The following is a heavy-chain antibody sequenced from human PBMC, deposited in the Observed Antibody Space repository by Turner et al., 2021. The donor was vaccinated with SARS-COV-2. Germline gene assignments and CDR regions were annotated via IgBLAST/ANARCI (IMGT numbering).Heavy chain of an antibody. J-gene: IGHJ4*02. CDR1: GYTFTGYY. CDR3: ARDYGDSPLGY. Sequence: QVHLVQSGAEVKKPGASVKVSCKASGYTFTGYYMHWVRQAPGQGLEWMGWINPNSGDTNYAQKFQGRVTITADKSTSTAYMELSSLRSEDTAVYYCARDYGDSPLGYWGQGTLVTVS. D-gene: IGHD4-17*01. V-gene: IGHV1-2*02. CDR2: INPNSGDT.